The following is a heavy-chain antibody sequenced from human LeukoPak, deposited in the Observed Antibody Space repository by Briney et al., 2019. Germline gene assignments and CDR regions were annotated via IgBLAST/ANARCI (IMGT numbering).Heavy chain of an antibody. CDR3: ARDGWLRFRSHFDY. D-gene: IGHD5-12*01. CDR1: GYTFTSYA. CDR2: INTNAGNP. V-gene: IGHV7-4-1*02. J-gene: IGHJ4*02. Sequence: ASVKVSCKASGYTFTSYAMNWVRQAPGQGLEWMGWINTNAGNPTYAQGFTGRFVFSLDTSVSTAYLQISSLKAEDTAVYYCARDGWLRFRSHFDYWGQGTLVTVSS.